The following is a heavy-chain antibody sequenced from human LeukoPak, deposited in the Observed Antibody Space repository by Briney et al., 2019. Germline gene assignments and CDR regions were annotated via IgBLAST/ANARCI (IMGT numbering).Heavy chain of an antibody. Sequence: SETLSLTCTVSGGSISSSSYYWGWIRQPPGKGLEWIGSIYYSGSTYYNPSLKSRVTISVDTSKNQFSLKLSSVTAADTAVYYCASENSYGSYYYYYYMDVWGKGTTVTVSS. D-gene: IGHD5-18*01. CDR1: GGSISSSSYY. J-gene: IGHJ6*03. V-gene: IGHV4-39*07. CDR3: ASENSYGSYYYYYYMDV. CDR2: IYYSGST.